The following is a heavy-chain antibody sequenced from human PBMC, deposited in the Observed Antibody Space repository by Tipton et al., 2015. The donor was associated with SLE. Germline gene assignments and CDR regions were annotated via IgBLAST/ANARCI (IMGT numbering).Heavy chain of an antibody. CDR2: INHSGSS. CDR3: ARTGAIYWFDS. V-gene: IGHV4-34*01. J-gene: IGHJ5*01. CDR1: GGSFSGYY. Sequence: TLSLTCAVYGGSFSGYYWSWIRQPPGKGLEWIGEINHSGSSNYSPSLKSRVTISVDTSKNQFSLKLSSVTAADTAVYYCARTGAIYWFDSWGQGTLVTVSS.